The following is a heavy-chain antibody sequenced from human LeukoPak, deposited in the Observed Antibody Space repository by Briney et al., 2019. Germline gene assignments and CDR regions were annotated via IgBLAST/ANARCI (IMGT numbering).Heavy chain of an antibody. V-gene: IGHV4-34*01. D-gene: IGHD3-22*01. J-gene: IGHJ4*02. CDR1: GGSFSGYY. CDR3: AREGTYYYDSSGYNALDY. Sequence: SETLSLTCAVYGGSFSGYYWSWIRQPPGKGLEWIGEINHSGSTNYNPSLKSRVTISVDTSKNQFSLKLSSVTAADTAVYYCAREGTYYYDSSGYNALDYWGQGTLVTVSS. CDR2: INHSGST.